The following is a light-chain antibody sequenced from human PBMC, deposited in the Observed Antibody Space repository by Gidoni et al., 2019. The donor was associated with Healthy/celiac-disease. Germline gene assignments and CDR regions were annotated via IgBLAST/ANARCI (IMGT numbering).Light chain of an antibody. J-gene: IGKJ4*01. V-gene: IGKV1-9*01. Sequence: DIQLTQSPSFLSASVGDRVTITCRASQGISSYLAWYQQKPGKAPKLLIYAASTLQSWVPSRFSGSGSGTEFTLTISSLQPEDFATYYCQQLNNYPRVTFGGGTKVEIK. CDR3: QQLNNYPRVT. CDR2: AAS. CDR1: QGISSY.